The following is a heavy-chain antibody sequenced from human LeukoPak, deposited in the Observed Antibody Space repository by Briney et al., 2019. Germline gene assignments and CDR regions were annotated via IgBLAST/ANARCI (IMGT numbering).Heavy chain of an antibody. CDR1: GFTFSTYA. J-gene: IGHJ4*02. CDR2: ISYDGSIK. D-gene: IGHD6-6*01. Sequence: GGSLRLSCAASGFTFSTYAMHWVRQAPGKGLQWVALISYDGSIKHYADSVKGRFTISRDNSKNTLYLQMNSLRAEDTAVYYCAKLAARQTPADDYWGQGTLVTVSS. CDR3: AKLAARQTPADDY. V-gene: IGHV3-30*04.